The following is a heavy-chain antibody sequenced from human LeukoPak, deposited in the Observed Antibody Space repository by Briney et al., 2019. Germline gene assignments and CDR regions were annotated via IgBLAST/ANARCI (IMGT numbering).Heavy chain of an antibody. CDR2: IYYSGST. J-gene: IGHJ4*02. V-gene: IGHV4-39*07. CDR1: GGSISSSSYY. CDR3: ARVPGPYDILTGYYRFTDY. Sequence: SETLSLTCTVSGGSISSSSYYWGWIRQPPGKGLEWIGSIYYSGSTYYNPSLKSRVTISVDTSKNQFSLKLSSVTAADTAVYYCARVPGPYDILTGYYRFTDYWGQGTLVTVSS. D-gene: IGHD3-9*01.